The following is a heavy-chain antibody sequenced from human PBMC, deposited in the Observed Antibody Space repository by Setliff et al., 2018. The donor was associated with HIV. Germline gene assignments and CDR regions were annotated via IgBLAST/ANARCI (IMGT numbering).Heavy chain of an antibody. Sequence: PGGSLRLSCAASGFIFSKSCMSWVRQAPGKGLEWVATIKQDESEMQYVDSVKGRFTSSRDNAKNSLYLQMNSLRAEETAVYYCERNTDVDSVYRSFHIWGQGTMVTVSSGKRGLEWLPYGYFDYWGQGTLVTVSS. CDR2: IKQDESEM. D-gene: IGHD3-3*01. CDR3: ERNTDVDSVYRSFHIWGQGTMVTVSSGKRGLEWLPYGYFDY. J-gene: IGHJ4*02. V-gene: IGHV3-7*03. CDR1: GFIFSKSC.